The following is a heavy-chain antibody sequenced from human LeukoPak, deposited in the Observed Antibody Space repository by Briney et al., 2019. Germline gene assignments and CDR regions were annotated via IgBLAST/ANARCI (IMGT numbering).Heavy chain of an antibody. J-gene: IGHJ4*02. V-gene: IGHV3-33*01. CDR3: ARDRSVRYFDY. Sequence: GGSLRLSCAASGFTFSSYGMHWVRQAPGKGLEWVAVIWYDGSNKYYADSVKGRFTISRDTPKNTLYLQMNSLRAEDTAVYYCARDRSVRYFDYWGQGALVTVSS. D-gene: IGHD2-15*01. CDR2: IWYDGSNK. CDR1: GFTFSSYG.